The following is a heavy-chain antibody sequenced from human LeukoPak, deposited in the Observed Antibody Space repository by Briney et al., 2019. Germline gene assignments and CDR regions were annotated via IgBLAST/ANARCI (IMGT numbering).Heavy chain of an antibody. D-gene: IGHD6-6*01. V-gene: IGHV3-9*03. CDR3: AKDMSSSSSGFDY. Sequence: GGSLRLSCAASGFTFSSYAMHWVRQAPGKGLEWVSGISWNSGSIGYADSVKGRFTISRDNAKNSLYLQMNSLRAEDMALYYCAKDMSSSSSGFDYWGQGTLVTVSS. CDR2: ISWNSGSI. J-gene: IGHJ4*02. CDR1: GFTFSSYA.